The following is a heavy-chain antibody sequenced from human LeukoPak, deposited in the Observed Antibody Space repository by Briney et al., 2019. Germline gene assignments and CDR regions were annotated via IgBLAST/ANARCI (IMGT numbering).Heavy chain of an antibody. J-gene: IGHJ4*02. D-gene: IGHD6-19*01. Sequence: QPGRSLRLSCAASGFTFSSYGMHWVRQAPGKGLEWVAVIWYDGSNKHYADSVKGRFTISRDNSKNTLYLQMNSLRAEDTAVYYCAKDFFRYSSGWVPDYWGQGTLVTVSS. CDR3: AKDFFRYSSGWVPDY. V-gene: IGHV3-33*06. CDR1: GFTFSSYG. CDR2: IWYDGSNK.